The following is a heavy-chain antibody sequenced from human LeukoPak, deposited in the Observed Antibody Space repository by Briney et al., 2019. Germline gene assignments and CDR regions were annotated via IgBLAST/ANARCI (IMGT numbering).Heavy chain of an antibody. Sequence: ASVKVSCKGSGYTFSSYAMHWVRQAPRQRLEWMGWINAGNGDTKYSQKFQGRVTITRDTSATTAYMELSSLRSEGTAVYYCARGTGCTGGSCSYYGMDVWGQGTTVTVSS. J-gene: IGHJ6*02. CDR1: GYTFSSYA. CDR2: INAGNGDT. V-gene: IGHV1-3*01. CDR3: ARGTGCTGGSCSYYGMDV. D-gene: IGHD2-15*01.